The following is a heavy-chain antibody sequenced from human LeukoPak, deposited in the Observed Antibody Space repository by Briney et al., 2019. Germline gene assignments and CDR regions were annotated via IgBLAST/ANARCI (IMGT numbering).Heavy chain of an antibody. CDR3: TTANGDDFWSGYSR. V-gene: IGHV3-15*01. Sequence: GGSLRLSCAASGFTFSSYAMSWVRQAPGKGLEWVGRIKSKTDGGTTDYAAPVKGRFTISRDDSKNTLYLQMNSLKTEDTAVYYCTTANGDDFWSGYSRWGQGTLVTVSS. D-gene: IGHD3-3*01. CDR1: GFTFSSYA. J-gene: IGHJ4*02. CDR2: IKSKTDGGTT.